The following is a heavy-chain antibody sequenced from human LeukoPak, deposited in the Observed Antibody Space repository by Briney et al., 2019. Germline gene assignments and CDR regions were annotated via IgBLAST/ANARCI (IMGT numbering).Heavy chain of an antibody. V-gene: IGHV1-69*13. D-gene: IGHD3-9*01. Sequence: ASVKVSSKASGGTFSSYAISWVRQAPGQGLEWMGGIIPIFGTANYAQKFQGRVTITADESTSTAYMELSSLRSEDTAVYYCAREGGGQGGITIFTSGRTVFDYWGQGTLVTVSS. CDR3: AREGGGQGGITIFTSGRTVFDY. CDR2: IIPIFGTA. CDR1: GGTFSSYA. J-gene: IGHJ4*02.